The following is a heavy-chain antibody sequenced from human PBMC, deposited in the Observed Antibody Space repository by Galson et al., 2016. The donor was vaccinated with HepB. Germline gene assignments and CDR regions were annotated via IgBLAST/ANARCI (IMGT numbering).Heavy chain of an antibody. CDR1: GFTFSSFA. V-gene: IGHV3-30*18. J-gene: IGHJ4*02. D-gene: IGHD3-9*01. Sequence: SLRLSCAASGFTFSSFAMHWVRQAPGKGPEWVAFISYDGSDKYFADSVKGRFTISRDNSKNTLYLQINSLRAEDTASYYCAKPVFHYDVLSAYTHWGQGALVTVSS. CDR3: AKPVFHYDVLSAYTH. CDR2: ISYDGSDK.